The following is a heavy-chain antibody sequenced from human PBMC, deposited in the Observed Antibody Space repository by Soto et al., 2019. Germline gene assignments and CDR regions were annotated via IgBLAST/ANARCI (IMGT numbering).Heavy chain of an antibody. CDR2: IDPSDSYT. D-gene: IGHD6-13*01. J-gene: IGHJ6*02. Sequence: PGESLKISCKGSGYSFTSYWISWVRQMPGKGLEWMGRIDPSDSYTNYSPSFQGHVTISADKSISTAYLQWSSLKASDTAMYYCASVIAAAGMRYYYGMDVWGQGTTVTVSS. CDR1: GYSFTSYW. CDR3: ASVIAAAGMRYYYGMDV. V-gene: IGHV5-10-1*01.